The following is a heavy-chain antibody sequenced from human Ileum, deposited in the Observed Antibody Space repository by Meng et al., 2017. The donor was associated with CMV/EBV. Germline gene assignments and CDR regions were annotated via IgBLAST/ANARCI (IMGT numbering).Heavy chain of an antibody. CDR2: ISGSATST. D-gene: IGHD2-15*01. Sequence: GESLKISCAASGFTFSTYAMSWVRQAPGKGLEWVSAISGSATSTYYADSVTGRFTISRDNSKSTLFLQMNSLRAEDTAIYYCAKDNAHGGSYFDIWGQGSLVTVSS. V-gene: IGHV3-23*01. J-gene: IGHJ4*02. CDR1: GFTFSTYA. CDR3: AKDNAHGGSYFDI.